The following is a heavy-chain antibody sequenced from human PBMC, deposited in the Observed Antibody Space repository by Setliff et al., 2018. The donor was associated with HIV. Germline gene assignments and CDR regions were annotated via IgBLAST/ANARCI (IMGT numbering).Heavy chain of an antibody. CDR3: ASRVYYYDSNNFLREEGFDP. CDR1: GGSASNSRYY. J-gene: IGHJ5*02. Sequence: SETLSLTCTVSGGSASNSRYYWAWIRQPPGKGLEYIGSIHYNERTYYNPSLKSRVTISIDTSKNQFSLNLTSVTAADTAVYYCASRVYYYDSNNFLREEGFDPWGQGTLVTVS. V-gene: IGHV4-39*01. D-gene: IGHD3-22*01. CDR2: IHYNERT.